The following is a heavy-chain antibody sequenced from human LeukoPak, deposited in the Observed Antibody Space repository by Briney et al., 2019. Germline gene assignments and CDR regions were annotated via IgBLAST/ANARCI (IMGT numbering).Heavy chain of an antibody. D-gene: IGHD2-21*02. Sequence: GGSLRLSCAASGFTFRNFWMHWVRQAPGKGLVWVSRINTDGSSTNYADSVKGRFTISRDNAKNTLYLQMNSLRAEDTAVYYCARDSAYCGGDCYSFDYWGQGTLVTVSS. J-gene: IGHJ4*02. CDR2: INTDGSST. CDR1: GFTFRNFW. CDR3: ARDSAYCGGDCYSFDY. V-gene: IGHV3-74*01.